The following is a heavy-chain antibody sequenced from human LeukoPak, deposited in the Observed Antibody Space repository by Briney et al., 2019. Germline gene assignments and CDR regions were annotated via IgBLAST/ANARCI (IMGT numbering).Heavy chain of an antibody. CDR2: IYYSGST. Sequence: PSETLSLTCTVSGGSISSSSYYWSWIRQPPGKGLEWIGSIYYSGSTYYNPSLKSRVTISVDTSKNQFSLKLSSVTAADTAVYYCATLTGGDDAFDIWGQGTMVTVSS. D-gene: IGHD4-23*01. J-gene: IGHJ3*02. CDR1: GGSISSSSYY. V-gene: IGHV4-39*07. CDR3: ATLTGGDDAFDI.